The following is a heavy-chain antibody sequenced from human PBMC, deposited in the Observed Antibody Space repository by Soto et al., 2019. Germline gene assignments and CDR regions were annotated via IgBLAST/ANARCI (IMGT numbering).Heavy chain of an antibody. J-gene: IGHJ6*03. CDR3: ARDAPYYYYMDV. V-gene: IGHV1-69*08. CDR1: GGTFSSYT. Sequence: QVQLVQSGAEVKKPGSSVKVSCKASGGTFSSYTISWVRQAPGQGLEWMGRIIPILGIANYAQKFQGRVTITADKSTSTAYMELSSLRSEHTAVYYCARDAPYYYYMDVWGKGTTVTVSS. CDR2: IIPILGIA.